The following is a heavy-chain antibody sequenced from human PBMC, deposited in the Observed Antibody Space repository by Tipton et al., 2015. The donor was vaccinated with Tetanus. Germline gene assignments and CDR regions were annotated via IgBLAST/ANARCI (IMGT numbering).Heavy chain of an antibody. V-gene: IGHV4-4*07. D-gene: IGHD2-15*01. CDR2: IYSGGST. CDR1: GGSSHSYY. Sequence: TLSLTCTASGGSSHSYYWSWIRQSAGRGLEWIGRIYSGGSTNYNPSLKSRVTMSMDTSKNQFSLKLKSVTVADTAVYFCARVLRYSTSGGWDDAFDIWGQGTRVTVSS. J-gene: IGHJ3*02. CDR3: ARVLRYSTSGGWDDAFDI.